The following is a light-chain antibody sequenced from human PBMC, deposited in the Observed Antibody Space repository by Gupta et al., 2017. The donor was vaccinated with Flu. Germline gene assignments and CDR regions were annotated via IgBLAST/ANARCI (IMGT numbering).Light chain of an antibody. J-gene: IGLJ3*02. Sequence: QSALTQPPSASGSPGQSVTISCTGTSSDVGGYNYVSWYQQHPGKAPKLMIYEVSKRPSGVPDLFSGSKSGNTASLTVSGLQAEDEADYYCSSFAGSISWVFGGGTKLTVL. CDR2: EVS. CDR1: SSDVGGYNY. CDR3: SSFAGSISWV. V-gene: IGLV2-8*01.